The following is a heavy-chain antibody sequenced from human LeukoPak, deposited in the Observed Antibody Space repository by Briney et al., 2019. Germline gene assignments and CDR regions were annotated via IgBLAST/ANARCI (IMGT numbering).Heavy chain of an antibody. CDR1: GFTFSSYW. V-gene: IGHV3-7*01. Sequence: GGSLRLSCAASGFTFSSYWMSWVRQAPGKGLEWVANIKQDGSEKYYVDSVKGRFTISRDNAKNSLYLRMNSLRAEDTAVYYCARLFRSSIAATLDYFDYWGQGTLVTVSS. J-gene: IGHJ4*02. CDR2: IKQDGSEK. CDR3: ARLFRSSIAATLDYFDY. D-gene: IGHD6-6*01.